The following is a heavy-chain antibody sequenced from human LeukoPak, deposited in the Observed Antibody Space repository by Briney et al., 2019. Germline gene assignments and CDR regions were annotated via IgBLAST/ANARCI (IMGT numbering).Heavy chain of an antibody. CDR2: ISSSSSYI. Sequence: GGSLRLSCAASGFTFSSYSMNWVRQAPGKGLEWVSSISSSSSYIYYADSVKGRFTISRDNSKNTLYLQMNSLRAEDTAVYYCAGDIVVVPAAIRDYYYYMDVWGKGTTVTISS. V-gene: IGHV3-21*01. D-gene: IGHD2-2*01. CDR3: AGDIVVVPAAIRDYYYYMDV. J-gene: IGHJ6*03. CDR1: GFTFSSYS.